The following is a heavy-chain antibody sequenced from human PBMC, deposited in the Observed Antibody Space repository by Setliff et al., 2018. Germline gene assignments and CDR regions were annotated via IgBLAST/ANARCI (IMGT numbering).Heavy chain of an antibody. CDR2: IYTSWST. Sequence: PSETLSLTCTVSGGSVNSRYWSWIRQPAGKGLEWLGQIYTSWSTNYNPSLKGRATLSIDASKRQFSLKLTSVTAADTAVYYCARMSGFQYMDVWGKGTTVTVSS. CDR1: GGSVNSRY. J-gene: IGHJ6*03. D-gene: IGHD3-3*01. CDR3: ARMSGFQYMDV. V-gene: IGHV4-4*07.